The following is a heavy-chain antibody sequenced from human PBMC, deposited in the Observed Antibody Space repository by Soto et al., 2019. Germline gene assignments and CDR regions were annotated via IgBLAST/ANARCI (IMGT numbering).Heavy chain of an antibody. J-gene: IGHJ4*02. CDR1: GFTFTSYF. D-gene: IGHD2-2*02. CDR2: IYPTDSHT. Sequence: GESLKISCRTSGFTFTSYFIAWVRQTPGKGLEWMGVIYPTDSHTTYSPSFQGQVTISVDKSINTAYLQWDSLKASDTAIYYCATGGYCTSTTCYNFFDYWGQGTLVTVSS. V-gene: IGHV5-51*01. CDR3: ATGGYCTSTTCYNFFDY.